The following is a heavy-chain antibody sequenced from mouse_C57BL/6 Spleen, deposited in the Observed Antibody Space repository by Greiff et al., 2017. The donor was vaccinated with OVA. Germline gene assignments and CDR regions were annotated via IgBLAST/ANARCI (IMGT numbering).Heavy chain of an antibody. Sequence: QVQLQQPGAELVKPGASVKLSCKASGYTFTSYWMQWVKQRPGQGLEWIGEIDPSDSYTNYNQKFKGKATLTVDPSSSTAYMQLSSLTSEDSAVYYCARRVYYYGSSHWYFDVWGTGTTVTVSS. CDR2: IDPSDSYT. CDR1: GYTFTSYW. V-gene: IGHV1-50*01. D-gene: IGHD1-1*01. J-gene: IGHJ1*03. CDR3: ARRVYYYGSSHWYFDV.